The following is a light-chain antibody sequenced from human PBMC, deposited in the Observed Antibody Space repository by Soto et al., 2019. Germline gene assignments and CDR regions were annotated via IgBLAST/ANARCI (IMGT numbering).Light chain of an antibody. CDR3: CSYAGSSTYV. Sequence: QSALTQPASVSGSPGQSITISCTGTSSDVGTYHLVSWYQQHPGKAPKLMIYEVIKRPSGVSNRFSSSKSGNTASLTISGLQAEDEADYYCCSYAGSSTYVFGTGTKLTVL. V-gene: IGLV2-23*02. CDR1: SSDVGTYHL. CDR2: EVI. J-gene: IGLJ1*01.